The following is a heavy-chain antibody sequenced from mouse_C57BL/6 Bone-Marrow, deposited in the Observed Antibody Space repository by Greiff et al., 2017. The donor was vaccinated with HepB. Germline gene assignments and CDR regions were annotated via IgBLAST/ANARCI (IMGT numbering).Heavy chain of an antibody. Sequence: VQLQQSGAELARPGASVKLSCKASGYTFTSYGISWVKQRTGQGLEWIGEIYPRSGNTYYNEKFKGKATLTAEKSSSTAYMELRSLTSEDSAVYFCARRWLLRRGYAMDYWGQGTSVTVSS. CDR2: IYPRSGNT. D-gene: IGHD2-3*01. CDR1: GYTFTSYG. V-gene: IGHV1-81*01. CDR3: ARRWLLRRGYAMDY. J-gene: IGHJ4*01.